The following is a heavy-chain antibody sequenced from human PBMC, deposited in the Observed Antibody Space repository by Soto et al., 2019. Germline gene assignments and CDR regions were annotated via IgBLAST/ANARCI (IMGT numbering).Heavy chain of an antibody. V-gene: IGHV4-31*03. Sequence: QVQLQESGPGLVKPSQTLSLTCTVSGGSISSGGYYWSWIRQHPGKGLEWIGYIYYSGSTYYNPSLKSRVTISVDTSKNQFSLKLSSVTAADTAVYYCARSPTRFTNEAAFDIWGQGTMVTVSS. CDR3: ARSPTRFTNEAAFDI. D-gene: IGHD1-1*01. CDR2: IYYSGST. CDR1: GGSISSGGYY. J-gene: IGHJ3*02.